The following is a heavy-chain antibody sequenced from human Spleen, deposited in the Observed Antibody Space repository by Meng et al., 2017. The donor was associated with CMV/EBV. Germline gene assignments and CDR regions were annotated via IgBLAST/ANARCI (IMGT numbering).Heavy chain of an antibody. CDR2: INPYNGGT. CDR3: VRDDFGDYTGPDS. CDR1: GYTFTDSY. Sequence: CKASGYTFTDSYIHWVRQAPGPGLEWMGRINPYNGGTNSAQKFQGRVTMTTDTSISTAYMELNSLRSDDTAVYYCVRDDFGDYTGPDSWGQGTLVTVSS. V-gene: IGHV1-2*06. J-gene: IGHJ4*02. D-gene: IGHD4-17*01.